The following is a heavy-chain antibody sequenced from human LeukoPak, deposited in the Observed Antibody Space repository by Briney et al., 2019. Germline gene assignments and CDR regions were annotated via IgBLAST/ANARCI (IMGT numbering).Heavy chain of an antibody. J-gene: IGHJ4*02. Sequence: RGSLRLSCAASGFTFSSYAMSWVRQAPGKGLEWVSAISGSGGSTYYADSVKGRFTISRDNSKNTLYLQMNSLRAEDTAVYYCAKSLTKVRNIVVVPAAMFRIDYWGQGTLVTVSS. CDR1: GFTFSSYA. CDR3: AKSLTKVRNIVVVPAAMFRIDY. D-gene: IGHD2-2*01. CDR2: ISGSGGST. V-gene: IGHV3-23*01.